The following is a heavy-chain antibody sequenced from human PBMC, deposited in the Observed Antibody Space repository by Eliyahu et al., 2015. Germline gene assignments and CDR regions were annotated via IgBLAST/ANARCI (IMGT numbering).Heavy chain of an antibody. CDR2: IDPSDFYT. D-gene: IGHD5-24*01. CDR3: GRRAGDVYNSGANGVDT. CDR1: GYSFTTYW. V-gene: IGHV5-10-1*03. Sequence: EVQLVQSGAEVKKPGESLRISCKGSGYSFTTYWIYWVRQMPGKGLEWMGRIDPSDFYTNYSPSFQGHVTMSVDKSISTAYLQWSSLKASDSAVYYCGRRAGDVYNSGANGVDTWGQGTLVTVSS. J-gene: IGHJ5*02.